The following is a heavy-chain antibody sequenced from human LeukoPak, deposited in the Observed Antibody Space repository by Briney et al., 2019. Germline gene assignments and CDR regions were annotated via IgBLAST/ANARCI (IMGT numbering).Heavy chain of an antibody. J-gene: IGHJ5*02. CDR2: INHSGST. CDR1: GGSFSGYY. D-gene: IGHD3-10*01. Sequence: SETLSLTCAVYGGSFSGYYWSWIRQPPGKGLEWIGEINHSGSTNYNPSLKSRVTISVDTSKNQFSLKLSSVTAADTAVYYCARTYGTGSDNWFDPWGQGTLVTISS. V-gene: IGHV4-34*01. CDR3: ARTYGTGSDNWFDP.